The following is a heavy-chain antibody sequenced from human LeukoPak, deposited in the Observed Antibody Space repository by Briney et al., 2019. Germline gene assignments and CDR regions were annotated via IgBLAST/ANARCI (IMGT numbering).Heavy chain of an antibody. CDR2: IYHSGST. Sequence: SETLSLTCAVSGYSISSGYYWGWIQQPPGKGLEWIGSIYHSGSTYYNPSLKSRVIISVDTSKNQFSLKLSSVTAADTAVYYCARRYSSGWHPGQAAFDYWGQGTLVTVSS. J-gene: IGHJ4*02. CDR1: GYSISSGYY. D-gene: IGHD6-19*01. CDR3: ARRYSSGWHPGQAAFDY. V-gene: IGHV4-38-2*01.